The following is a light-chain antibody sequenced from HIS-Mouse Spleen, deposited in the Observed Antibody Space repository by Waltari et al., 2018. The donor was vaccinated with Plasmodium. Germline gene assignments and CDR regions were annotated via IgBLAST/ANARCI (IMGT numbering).Light chain of an antibody. Sequence: QPVLTQPPSSSASPGESARLTCTLPSDINVGSYNIYWYQQKPGSTPRSLLYYYSDSDKGQGAGVPSRCAGSKVASADTGILLISGLQSEDEADYYCMIWPSNASGVFGGGTKLTVL. J-gene: IGLJ3*02. CDR3: MIWPSNASGV. V-gene: IGLV5-37*01. CDR2: YYSDSDK. CDR1: SDINVGSYN.